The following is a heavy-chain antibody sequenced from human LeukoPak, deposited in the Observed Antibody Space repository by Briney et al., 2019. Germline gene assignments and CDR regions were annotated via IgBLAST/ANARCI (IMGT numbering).Heavy chain of an antibody. CDR3: AREGGFVVVTATYYFDY. CDR1: GGSISSYY. V-gene: IGHV4-4*07. Sequence: SETLSLTCTVSGGSISSYYRSWIRQPAGKGLEWIGRIYTSGSTNYNPSLKSRVTISVDKSKNQFSLKLSSVTAADTAVYYCAREGGFVVVTATYYFDYWGQGTLVTVSS. J-gene: IGHJ4*02. D-gene: IGHD2-21*02. CDR2: IYTSGST.